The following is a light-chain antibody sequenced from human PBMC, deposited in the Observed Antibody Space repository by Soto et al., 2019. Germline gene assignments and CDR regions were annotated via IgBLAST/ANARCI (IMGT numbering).Light chain of an antibody. CDR2: AAS. Sequence: DIQLTQSPSFLSASVGDRVTITCRASQGISSYLAWYQQKPGKAPKLLIYAASTLQSGVPSRFSGSGSGTEFTLTISSLQPEDFATYYCQQHNSYPMYTFGQGTKLEIK. CDR1: QGISSY. CDR3: QQHNSYPMYT. J-gene: IGKJ2*01. V-gene: IGKV1-9*01.